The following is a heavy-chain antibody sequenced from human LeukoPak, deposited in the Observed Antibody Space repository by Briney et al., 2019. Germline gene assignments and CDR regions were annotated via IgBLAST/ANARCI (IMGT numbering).Heavy chain of an antibody. CDR1: GFTFSSYA. D-gene: IGHD6-19*01. CDR2: ISGSGGST. J-gene: IGHJ4*02. CDR3: ARDRGAGTLPGHY. Sequence: PGGSLRLSCAASGFTFSSYAMSWVRQAPGKGLEWVSAISGSGGSTYYADSVKGRFTISRDNSKNTLYLQMNSLRAEDTAVYYCARDRGAGTLPGHYWGQGTLVTVSS. V-gene: IGHV3-23*01.